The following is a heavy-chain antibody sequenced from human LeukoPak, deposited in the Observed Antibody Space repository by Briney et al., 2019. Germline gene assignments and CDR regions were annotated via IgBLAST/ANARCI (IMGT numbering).Heavy chain of an antibody. CDR3: AKDLVVVTAISFDY. J-gene: IGHJ4*02. CDR2: IGGSGGST. CDR1: GFPFSSYA. D-gene: IGHD2-21*02. V-gene: IGHV3-23*01. Sequence: GGSLRLSCAASGFPFSSYAMSWVRQAPGKGLEWVSAIGGSGGSTYYADSVKGRFTISRDNSKNTLYLQMNSLRAEDTAVYYCAKDLVVVTAISFDYWGQGTLVTVSS.